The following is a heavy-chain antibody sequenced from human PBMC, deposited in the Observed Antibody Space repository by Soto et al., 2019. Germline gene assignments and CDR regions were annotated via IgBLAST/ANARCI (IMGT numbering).Heavy chain of an antibody. V-gene: IGHV4-59*08. CDR3: ARGADGSGSSYYGGFDP. J-gene: IGHJ5*02. Sequence: SETLSLTGTVSGGSISTYYWSWIRQPPGKGLEWIGNVYYSGSTNYNPSLKSRVTISVDTSKNQLSLKMSSVTAADTAVYYCARGADGSGSSYYGGFDPWGQGTLVTVS. D-gene: IGHD3-10*01. CDR1: GGSISTYY. CDR2: VYYSGST.